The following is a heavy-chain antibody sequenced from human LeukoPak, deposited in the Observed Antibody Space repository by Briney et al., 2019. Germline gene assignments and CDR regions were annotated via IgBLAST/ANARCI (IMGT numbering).Heavy chain of an antibody. V-gene: IGHV5-51*01. CDR3: ARASRDGYNQNFDH. CDR1: GYSFNNYW. Sequence: GESLKISCKGLGYSFNNYWNAWVRQRPGKGLEWMGIIYPGGSETRYDPSFQGQVTTSADSSTSTAYLQWSSLRASDTAMYYCARASRDGYNQNFDHWGQGTLVTVSS. D-gene: IGHD5-24*01. J-gene: IGHJ4*02. CDR2: IYPGGSET.